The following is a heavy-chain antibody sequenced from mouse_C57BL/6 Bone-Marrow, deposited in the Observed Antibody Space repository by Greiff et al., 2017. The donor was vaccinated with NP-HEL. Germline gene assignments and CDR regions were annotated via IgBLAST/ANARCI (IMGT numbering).Heavy chain of an antibody. V-gene: IGHV5-12*01. CDR2: ISNGGGST. J-gene: IGHJ4*01. CDR1: GFTFSDYY. Sequence: EVQLVESGGGLVQPGGSLKLSCAASGFTFSDYYMYWVRQTPEKRLEWVAYISNGGGSTYYPDTVKGRFTISRDNATNTLYLQMSRLKSEDTDMYYWERLDYYGSSYYAMDDWGQGTSVTVSS. CDR3: ERLDYYGSSYYAMDD. D-gene: IGHD1-1*01.